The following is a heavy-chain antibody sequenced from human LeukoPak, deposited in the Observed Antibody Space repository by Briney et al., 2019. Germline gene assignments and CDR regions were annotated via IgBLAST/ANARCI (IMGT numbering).Heavy chain of an antibody. CDR3: AREKNYYDAHYGMDV. J-gene: IGHJ6*02. D-gene: IGHD3-22*01. CDR1: GYTFTSYD. V-gene: IGHV1-8*01. Sequence: ASVKVSCKASGYTFTSYDINWVRQATGQGLEWMGWMNPNSGNTGYAQKFQGRVTMTRNTSISTAYMELRSLRSDDTAVYYCAREKNYYDAHYGMDVWGQGTTVTVSS. CDR2: MNPNSGNT.